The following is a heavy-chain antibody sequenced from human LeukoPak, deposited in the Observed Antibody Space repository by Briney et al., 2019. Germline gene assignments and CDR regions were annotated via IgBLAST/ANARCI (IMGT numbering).Heavy chain of an antibody. J-gene: IGHJ4*02. CDR3: ARGGYSGTEKPNDY. Sequence: RASVKVSCKAFGYTFTSNYMHWVRQAPGQGLEWMGWINPNSGGTYYTQKFQGRVTMTRDTSISTAYMELSSLRSDDTAVYYCARGGYSGTEKPNDYWGQGTLVTVSS. V-gene: IGHV1-2*02. D-gene: IGHD1-26*01. CDR1: GYTFTSNY. CDR2: INPNSGGT.